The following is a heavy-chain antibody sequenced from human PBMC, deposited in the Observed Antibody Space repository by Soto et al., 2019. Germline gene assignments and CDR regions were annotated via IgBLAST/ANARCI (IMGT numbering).Heavy chain of an antibody. CDR2: IYHSGST. Sequence: QVQLQESGPGLVKPSGTLSLTCAVSGGSISSSNWWSWVRQPPGKGLEWIGEIYHSGSTNYNPSLKSRFTISVDKSNNPFSLKLSSVTAADTAVYYCARVLAARHRWCDPWGQGTLVTFSS. CDR1: GGSISSSNW. V-gene: IGHV4-4*02. D-gene: IGHD6-6*01. CDR3: ARVLAARHRWCDP. J-gene: IGHJ5*02.